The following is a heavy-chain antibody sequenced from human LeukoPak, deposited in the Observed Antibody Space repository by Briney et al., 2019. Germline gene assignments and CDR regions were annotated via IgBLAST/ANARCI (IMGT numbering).Heavy chain of an antibody. CDR1: GGSISSSSYY. J-gene: IGHJ4*02. D-gene: IGHD2-2*01. CDR3: ARRERSTSRYGMWDY. V-gene: IGHV4-39*01. CDR2: IYYSGST. Sequence: PSETLSLTCTVSGGSISSSSYYWGWIRQPPGKGLEWIGSIYYSGSTYYNPSLKSRVTISVDTSKNQFSLKLSSVTAADTAVYYCARRERSTSRYGMWDYWGQGTLVTVSS.